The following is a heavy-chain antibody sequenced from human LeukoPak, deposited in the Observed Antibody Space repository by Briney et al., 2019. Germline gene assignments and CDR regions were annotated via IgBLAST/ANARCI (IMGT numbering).Heavy chain of an antibody. CDR1: GITFSDYY. CDR2: ISSSSSYT. CDR3: ARDMVAAAGTDY. Sequence: PGGSLRLSCAASGITFSDYYMSWIRQAPGKGLEWVSYISSSSSYTNYADSVKGRFTISRDNAKNSLYLQMNSLRAEDTAVYYCARDMVAAAGTDYWGQGTLVTVSS. D-gene: IGHD6-13*01. J-gene: IGHJ4*02. V-gene: IGHV3-11*06.